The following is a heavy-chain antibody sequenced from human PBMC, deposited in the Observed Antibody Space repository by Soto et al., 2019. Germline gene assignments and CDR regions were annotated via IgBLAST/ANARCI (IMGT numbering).Heavy chain of an antibody. Sequence: QVQLQESGPGLVKPSQTLSLTCTVSGGSISSGDYYWSWIRQPPGKGLEWIGYIYYSGSTYYNPSLKSRFTITVDASKNQYALKLSSVTAADTTVYYCAITTQWPPGGWFDPWGQGTLVTVSS. CDR2: IYYSGST. CDR3: AITTQWPPGGWFDP. D-gene: IGHD6-19*01. J-gene: IGHJ5*02. V-gene: IGHV4-30-4*01. CDR1: GGSISSGDYY.